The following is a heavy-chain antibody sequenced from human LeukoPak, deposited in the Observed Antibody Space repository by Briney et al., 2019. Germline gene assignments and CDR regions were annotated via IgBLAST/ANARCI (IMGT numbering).Heavy chain of an antibody. Sequence: PGGSLRLSCAASGFTFSSYSMNWVRQAPGKGLEWVAFIRSDGSNTHYADSVKGRFTISRDNSKNTLYLQMNSLRAEDTAVYYCAKGSTYSGSLVDFWGQGTLVTVSS. D-gene: IGHD1-26*01. CDR1: GFTFSSYS. CDR3: AKGSTYSGSLVDF. V-gene: IGHV3-30*02. CDR2: IRSDGSNT. J-gene: IGHJ4*02.